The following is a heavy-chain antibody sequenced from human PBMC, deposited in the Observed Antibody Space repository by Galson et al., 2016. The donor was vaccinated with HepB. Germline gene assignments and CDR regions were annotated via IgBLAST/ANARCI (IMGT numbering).Heavy chain of an antibody. CDR3: ARGGGSPSGDHEFDY. Sequence: SETLSLTCTVSGGSISSFYWSWIRQPPGKGLEWIGNINYSGKTHYNPSLRSRPTISVDTSMNRFSLDLVSVSAADTAVYFCARGGGSPSGDHEFDYWGQGTLVTVSS. V-gene: IGHV4-59*01. CDR2: INYSGKT. J-gene: IGHJ4*02. CDR1: GGSISSFY. D-gene: IGHD4-17*01.